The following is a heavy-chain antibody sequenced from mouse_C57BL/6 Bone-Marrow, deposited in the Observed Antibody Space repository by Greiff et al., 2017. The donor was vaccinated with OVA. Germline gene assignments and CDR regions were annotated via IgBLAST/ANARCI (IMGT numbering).Heavy chain of an antibody. CDR2: ISYDGSN. CDR1: GYSITSGYY. V-gene: IGHV3-6*01. Sequence: DVQLQESGPGLVKPSQSLSLTCSVTGYSITSGYYWNWIRQFPGNKLEWMGYISYDGSNNYNPSLKNRISITRDTSKNQFFLKLNSVTTEDTATYYCARVRYDPLAMDYWGQGTSVTVSS. J-gene: IGHJ4*01. D-gene: IGHD2-3*01. CDR3: ARVRYDPLAMDY.